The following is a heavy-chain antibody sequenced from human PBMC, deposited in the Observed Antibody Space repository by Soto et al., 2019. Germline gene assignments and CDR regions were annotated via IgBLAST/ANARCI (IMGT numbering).Heavy chain of an antibody. D-gene: IGHD2-2*01. CDR1: GFTFSSYG. CDR2: ISYDGSNK. Sequence: GGSLRLSCAASGFTFSSYGMHWVRQAPGKGLEWVAVISYDGSNKYYADSVKGRFTISRDNSKNTLYLQMNSLRAEDTAVYYCAKDPVVVVPAAIMRYYYGMDVWGQGTTVTVSS. J-gene: IGHJ6*02. CDR3: AKDPVVVVPAAIMRYYYGMDV. V-gene: IGHV3-30*18.